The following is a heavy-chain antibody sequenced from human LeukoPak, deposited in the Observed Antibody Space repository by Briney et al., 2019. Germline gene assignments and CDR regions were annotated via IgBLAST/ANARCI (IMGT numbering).Heavy chain of an antibody. CDR3: ARTEAPLKWAFDI. CDR2: IKEDGTEK. V-gene: IGHV3-7*01. Sequence: GGSLRLSCAASGFTFSTYWMTWVRQAPGKGLEGVANIKEDGTEKYYVDSVKGRFTISRDNAKNSLYLQMSGLTAEDTAVYYCARTEAPLKWAFDIWGQGTMVTVSS. D-gene: IGHD2-15*01. J-gene: IGHJ3*02. CDR1: GFTFSTYW.